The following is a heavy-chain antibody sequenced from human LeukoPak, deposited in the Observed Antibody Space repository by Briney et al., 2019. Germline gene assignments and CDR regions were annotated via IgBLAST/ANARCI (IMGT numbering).Heavy chain of an antibody. Sequence: GGSLRLSCAASGLTFSSYEMNWVRQAPGKGLEWVSYISSSGSSIYYADSVKGRFTIARDNAKKSLYLQMHSLRAEDTAVYYCARDSHKFDSSGYYPDAFDIWGQGTMVTVSS. D-gene: IGHD3-22*01. CDR2: ISSSGSSI. V-gene: IGHV3-48*03. CDR1: GLTFSSYE. CDR3: ARDSHKFDSSGYYPDAFDI. J-gene: IGHJ3*02.